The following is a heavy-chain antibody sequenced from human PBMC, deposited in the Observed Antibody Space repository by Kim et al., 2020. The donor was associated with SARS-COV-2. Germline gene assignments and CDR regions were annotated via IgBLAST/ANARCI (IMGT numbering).Heavy chain of an antibody. CDR3: AREGWLATGTTTNYYYYGMDV. CDR1: GYTFTSYA. D-gene: IGHD1-1*01. J-gene: IGHJ6*02. CDR2: INAGNGNT. V-gene: IGHV1-3*01. Sequence: ASVKVSCKASGYTFTSYAMHWVRQAPGQRLEWMGWINAGNGNTKYSQKFQGRVTITRDTSASTAYMELSSLRSEDTAVYYCAREGWLATGTTTNYYYYGMDVWGQGTTVTVSS.